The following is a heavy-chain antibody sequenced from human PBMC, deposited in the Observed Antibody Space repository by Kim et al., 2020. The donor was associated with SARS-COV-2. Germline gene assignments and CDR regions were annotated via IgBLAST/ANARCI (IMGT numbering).Heavy chain of an antibody. Sequence: GGSLRLSCAASGFTFSSYAMSWVRQAPGKGLEWVSVIYGDGINTYYGDSVKGRFTISRDNSKNTLYLQMNSLGAEDTAVYYCVKDGYTGSYATFDYWGQGTLVTVSS. V-gene: IGHV3-23*03. CDR2: IYGDGINT. CDR1: GFTFSSYA. D-gene: IGHD1-26*01. J-gene: IGHJ4*02. CDR3: VKDGYTGSYATFDY.